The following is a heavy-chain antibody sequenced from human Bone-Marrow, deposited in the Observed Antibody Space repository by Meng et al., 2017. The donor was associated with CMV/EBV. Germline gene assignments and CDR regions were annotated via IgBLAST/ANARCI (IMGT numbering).Heavy chain of an antibody. J-gene: IGHJ5*02. CDR1: GGSFSGYY. V-gene: IGHV4-34*01. Sequence: SETLSLTCAVHGGSFSGYYWSWIRQPPGKGLEWIGEINHSGSTNYNPSLKSRVTISVDTSKNQFSLKLSSVTAADTAVYYCARSSNDYSNYGWFDPWGQGTLVTVSS. CDR2: INHSGST. CDR3: ARSSNDYSNYGWFDP. D-gene: IGHD4-11*01.